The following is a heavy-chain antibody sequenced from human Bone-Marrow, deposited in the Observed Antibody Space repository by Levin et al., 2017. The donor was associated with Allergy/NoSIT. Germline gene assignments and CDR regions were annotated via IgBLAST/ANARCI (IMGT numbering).Heavy chain of an antibody. J-gene: IGHJ1*01. CDR3: ARGLFAVAGTAEYFQS. CDR2: INWNGGST. D-gene: IGHD6-19*01. CDR1: GFSFGDYG. Sequence: LPGGSLRLSCAASGFSFGDYGMAWVRQAPGKGLEWVSGINWNGGSTYADSVKGRFTISRDNAKNSLYLEMNSLRVDDTAFYYCARGLFAVAGTAEYFQSWGQGTVVTVSS. V-gene: IGHV3-20*04.